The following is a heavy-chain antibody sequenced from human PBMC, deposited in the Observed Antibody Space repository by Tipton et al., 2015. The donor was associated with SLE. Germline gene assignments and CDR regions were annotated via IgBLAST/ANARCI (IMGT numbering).Heavy chain of an antibody. D-gene: IGHD3-3*01. CDR1: GGSISSGGYY. V-gene: IGHV4-61*08. Sequence: TLSLTCTVSGGSISSGGYYWSWIRQHPGKGLEWIGYIYYSGSTNYNPSLKSRVTISVDTSKNQFSLKLSSVTAADTAVYYCARDDPDFWAFDIWGQGTMVTVSS. CDR2: IYYSGST. CDR3: ARDDPDFWAFDI. J-gene: IGHJ3*02.